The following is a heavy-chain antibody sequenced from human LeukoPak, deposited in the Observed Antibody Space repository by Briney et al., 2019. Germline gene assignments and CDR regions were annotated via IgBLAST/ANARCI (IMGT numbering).Heavy chain of an antibody. CDR2: IYYSGST. V-gene: IGHV4-39*01. J-gene: IGHJ4*02. CDR1: GGSISSYY. D-gene: IGHD6-19*01. CDR3: ARRAGDLLFDY. Sequence: SETLSLTCTVSGGSISSYYWGWIRQPPGKGLEWIGSIYYSGSTYYNPSLKSRVTISVDTSKNQFSLKLSSVTAADTAVYYCARRAGDLLFDYWGQGTLVTVSS.